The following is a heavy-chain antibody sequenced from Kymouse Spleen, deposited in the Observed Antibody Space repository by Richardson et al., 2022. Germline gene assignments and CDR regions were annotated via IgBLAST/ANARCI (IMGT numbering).Heavy chain of an antibody. D-gene: IGHD6-13*01. CDR3: ARERHIAAEKYYFDY. CDR1: GFTFSSYG. Sequence: QVQLVESGGGVVQPGRSLRLSCAASGFTFSSYGMHWVRQAPGKGLEWVAVIWYDGSNKYYADSVKGRFTISRDNSKNTLYLQMNSLRAEDTAVYYCARERHIAAEKYYFDYWGQGTLVTVSS. V-gene: IGHV3-33*01. J-gene: IGHJ4*02. CDR2: IWYDGSNK.